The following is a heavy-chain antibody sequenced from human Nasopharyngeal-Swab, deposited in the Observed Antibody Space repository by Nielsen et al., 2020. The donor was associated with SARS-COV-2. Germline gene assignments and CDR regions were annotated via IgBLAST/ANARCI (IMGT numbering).Heavy chain of an antibody. CDR1: GFTFSDSA. D-gene: IGHD2-15*01. J-gene: IGHJ4*02. CDR3: TRCGGGCYSGRDY. Sequence: GGSLRLSCAPSGFTFSDSAIPWVRQASGKGLDWVGLIRSKGNNYATAYAASVKGRFIIFRDDPTNTAYLQMNSLKTEDTAVYYCTRCGGGCYSGRDYWGQGTLVTVSS. CDR2: IRSKGNNYAT. V-gene: IGHV3-73*01.